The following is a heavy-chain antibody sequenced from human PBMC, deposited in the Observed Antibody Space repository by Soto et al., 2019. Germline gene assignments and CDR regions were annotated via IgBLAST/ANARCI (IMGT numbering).Heavy chain of an antibody. D-gene: IGHD5-18*01. J-gene: IGHJ3*02. Sequence: PGGSLRLSCAASGFTFSSYGMHWVRQAPGKGLEWVAVISYDGSNKYYADSVKGRFTISRDNSKNTLYLQMNSLRAEDTAVYYCAKDFVYSYGYHISAFDIWGQGTMVTVSS. CDR2: ISYDGSNK. CDR1: GFTFSSYG. V-gene: IGHV3-30*18. CDR3: AKDFVYSYGYHISAFDI.